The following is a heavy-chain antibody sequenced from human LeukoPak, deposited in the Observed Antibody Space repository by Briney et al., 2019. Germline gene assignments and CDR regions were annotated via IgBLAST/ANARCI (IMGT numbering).Heavy chain of an antibody. V-gene: IGHV3-43*02. J-gene: IGHJ4*02. CDR2: MSGDGGST. CDR1: GFTFYDYA. Sequence: GGSLRLSCAASGFTFYDYAVHWVPQAPGKGLEWFSLMSGDGGSTYYADSVKGRFTISRDNSKNSLYLQMNSLRTEDTALYYCASGYYDGGYFDYWGQGTLVTVSS. D-gene: IGHD3-22*01. CDR3: ASGYYDGGYFDY.